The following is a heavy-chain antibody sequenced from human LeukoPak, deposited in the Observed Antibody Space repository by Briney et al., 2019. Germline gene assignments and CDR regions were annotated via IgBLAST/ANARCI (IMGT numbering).Heavy chain of an antibody. CDR3: AKDYSFSNFI. J-gene: IGHJ4*02. Sequence: GGSLRLSCAGSGFIFSNHWMTWVRQAPGKGLEWVANINERGSETYYADYVKGRFTISRDNTKKSLFLQLNSLGAEDTATYYCAKDYSFSNFIWGQGTLVTVSS. CDR1: GFIFSNHW. V-gene: IGHV3-7*01. D-gene: IGHD2-15*01. CDR2: INERGSET.